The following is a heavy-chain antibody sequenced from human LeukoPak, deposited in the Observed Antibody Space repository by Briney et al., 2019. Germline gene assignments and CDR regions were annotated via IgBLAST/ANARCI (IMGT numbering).Heavy chain of an antibody. Sequence: GASVKVSCKASGGTFSSYAISWVRQAPGQGLEWMGRIIPILGIANYAQKFQGRVTITADKSTSTAYMELSSLRSEDTAVYYCAIEKYYYDSSGTNRYYFDYWGQGTLVTVSS. CDR2: IIPILGIA. D-gene: IGHD3-22*01. CDR1: GGTFSSYA. CDR3: AIEKYYYDSSGTNRYYFDY. V-gene: IGHV1-69*04. J-gene: IGHJ4*02.